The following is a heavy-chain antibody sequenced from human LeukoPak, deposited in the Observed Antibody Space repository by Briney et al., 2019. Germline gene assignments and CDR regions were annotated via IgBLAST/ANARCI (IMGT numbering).Heavy chain of an antibody. CDR2: ISAYNGNT. D-gene: IGHD3-10*01. J-gene: IGHJ3*02. V-gene: IGHV1-18*01. CDR1: GYTFTSYG. CDR3: ARDTMVRGVPSRLDAFDI. Sequence: AASVKVSCKASGYTFTSYGISWVRQAPGQGLEWMGWISAYNGNTNYAQKLQGRVTMTTDTSTSTAYMELRSLRSDDTAVYYCARDTMVRGVPSRLDAFDIWGQGTMVTVSS.